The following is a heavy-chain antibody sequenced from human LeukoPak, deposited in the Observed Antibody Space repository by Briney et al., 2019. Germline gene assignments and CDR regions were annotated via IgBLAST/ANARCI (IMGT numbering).Heavy chain of an antibody. Sequence: SETLSHTCTVSGGSISSYYWTWIRRPPGKGLEWIGYIYYSGNTNYNPSLKSRVTISLDASKNQFSLKLSSVTAADTAVYYCARHVRGLERQLLWSSRGVTTAPVPMFSFDYWGQGTLVTVSS. V-gene: IGHV4-59*08. J-gene: IGHJ4*02. CDR3: ARHVRGLERQLLWSSRGVTTAPVPMFSFDY. CDR2: IYYSGNT. CDR1: GGSISSYY. D-gene: IGHD2-2*01.